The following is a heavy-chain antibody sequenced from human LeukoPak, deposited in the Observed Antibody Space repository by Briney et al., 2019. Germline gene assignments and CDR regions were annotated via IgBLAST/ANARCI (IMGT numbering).Heavy chain of an antibody. Sequence: GESLKISCKDSPYYFINFWIGWVRQMPGKGLEWMGIIYPADSDTRYNPSFQGHVTISADRSASTAYLQWHSLKASDTAFYYCARGINDEYFQSWGQGTLVTVSS. CDR1: PYYFINFW. CDR2: IYPADSDT. CDR3: ARGINDEYFQS. J-gene: IGHJ1*01. V-gene: IGHV5-51*01. D-gene: IGHD2/OR15-2a*01.